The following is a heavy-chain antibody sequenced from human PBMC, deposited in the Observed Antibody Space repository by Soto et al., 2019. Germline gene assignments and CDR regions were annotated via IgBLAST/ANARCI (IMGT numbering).Heavy chain of an antibody. CDR3: ARRKERSGPYYLDY. J-gene: IGHJ4*02. D-gene: IGHD6-25*01. Sequence: GASVKVSCKVSGYTFATYDFAWVRQATGQGLEWMGWMNPSTGNKGYAQAFRGRVTMTRNTSITTAYMELSSLRSEDTAVYFCARRKERSGPYYLDYWGQGTLVTVSS. CDR2: MNPSTGNK. V-gene: IGHV1-8*01. CDR1: GYTFATYD.